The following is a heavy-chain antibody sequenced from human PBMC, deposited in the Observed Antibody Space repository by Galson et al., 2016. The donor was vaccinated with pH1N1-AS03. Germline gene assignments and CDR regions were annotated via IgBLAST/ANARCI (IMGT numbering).Heavy chain of an antibody. D-gene: IGHD1-26*01. CDR2: IHTDGSRT. Sequence: SLRLSCAASGFTFGGYWMHWVRQGPGKGLEWVSHIHTDGSRTTYADSVKGRFTISRDNAQTSLYLQMNSLSAADTAVYYCADVGATILWGQGTLVTVSS. CDR3: ADVGATIL. CDR1: GFTFGGYW. V-gene: IGHV3-74*01. J-gene: IGHJ1*01.